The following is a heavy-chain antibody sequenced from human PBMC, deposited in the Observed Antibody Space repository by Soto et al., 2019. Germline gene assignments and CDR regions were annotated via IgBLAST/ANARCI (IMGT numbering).Heavy chain of an antibody. CDR3: ARVRPAYFDL. Sequence: VSGGYISSGDDYWSLIRQPPGKGLEWIGYTYYSGSTYYNPSLKSRVTISVDTSKNQFSLKLSSVTAADTAVYYCARVRPAYFDLWGRGTLVTVSS. V-gene: IGHV4-30-4*01. CDR2: TYYSGST. D-gene: IGHD2-2*01. J-gene: IGHJ2*01. CDR1: GGYISSGDDY.